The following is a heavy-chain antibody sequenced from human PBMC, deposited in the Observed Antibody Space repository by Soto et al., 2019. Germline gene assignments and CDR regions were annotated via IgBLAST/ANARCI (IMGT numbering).Heavy chain of an antibody. D-gene: IGHD6-13*01. CDR3: ARGAVAAATDY. CDR1: GASISSGIYY. J-gene: IGHJ4*02. V-gene: IGHV4-31*03. Sequence: QVQLQESGPGLVKPSQTLSLTCTVSGASISSGIYYWSWIRQHPGKGLEWIAYIYYSGSTYDNPSLKSRVTISVDTSKNQFSLKLSSVTAADTAVYYCARGAVAAATDYWGQGTLVTVSS. CDR2: IYYSGST.